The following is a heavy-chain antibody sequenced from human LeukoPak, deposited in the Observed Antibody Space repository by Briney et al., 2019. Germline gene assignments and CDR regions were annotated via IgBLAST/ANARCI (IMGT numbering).Heavy chain of an antibody. CDR2: IYYSGST. J-gene: IGHJ5*02. CDR1: GGSISSYY. V-gene: IGHV4-59*12. D-gene: IGHD6-13*01. Sequence: SETLSLTCTVSGGSISSYYWSWIRQPPGKGLEWIGYIYYSGSTNYNPSLKSRVTISVDKSKNQFSLKLSSVTAADTAVYYCARGILNIAAAGTFWFDPWGQGTLVTVSS. CDR3: ARGILNIAAAGTFWFDP.